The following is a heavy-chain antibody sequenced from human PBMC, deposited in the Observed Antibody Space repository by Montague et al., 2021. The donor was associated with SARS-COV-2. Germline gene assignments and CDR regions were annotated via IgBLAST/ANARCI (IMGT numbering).Heavy chain of an antibody. V-gene: IGHV4-39*01. J-gene: IGHJ5*02. CDR1: GDSTSSPNCY. CDR2: IYNSGTT. CDR3: ARHRNYSDHSLYNWFHP. D-gene: IGHD4-17*01. Sequence: SETLSPTSTVSGDSTSSPNCYWGWIRQAPGKGLEWIGTIYNSGTTYYNPSLKSRLTISIDTSKNQFSLKLISVTAADTAVYYCARHRNYSDHSLYNWFHPWGQGTLVTVSS.